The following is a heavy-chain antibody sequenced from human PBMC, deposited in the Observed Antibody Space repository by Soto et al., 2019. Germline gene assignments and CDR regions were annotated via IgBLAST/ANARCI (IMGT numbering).Heavy chain of an antibody. CDR1: GGSISSYY. Sequence: SETLSLTCTVSGGSISSYYWSWIRQPPGKGLEWIGYINNSGSTNYNPSLKSRVTISVDTSKNQFSLKLSSVTAADTAVYYCARGQDGAFDIWGQGTMVTVSS. CDR3: ARGQDGAFDI. CDR2: INNSGST. J-gene: IGHJ3*02. V-gene: IGHV4-59*01.